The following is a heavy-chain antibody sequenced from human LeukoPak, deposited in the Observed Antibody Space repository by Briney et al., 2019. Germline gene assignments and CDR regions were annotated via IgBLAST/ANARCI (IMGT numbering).Heavy chain of an antibody. V-gene: IGHV3-30*18. CDR2: ISYDGSNK. CDR1: GSTFSSYG. J-gene: IGHJ4*02. CDR3: AKDRVWYGVATITKYFDY. D-gene: IGHD5-12*01. Sequence: GRSLRLSCAASGSTFSSYGMHWVRQAPGKGLEWVAVISYDGSNKYYADSANGRFTISRDNSKNTLYLQMNSLRAEDTAVYYCAKDRVWYGVATITKYFDYWGQGTLVTVSS.